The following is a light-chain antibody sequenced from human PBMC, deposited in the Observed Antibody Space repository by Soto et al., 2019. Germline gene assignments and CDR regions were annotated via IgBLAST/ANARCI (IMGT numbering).Light chain of an antibody. CDR2: DVT. V-gene: IGLV2-14*03. CDR3: SSYTSSDTVV. Sequence: QSVLTQPASVSGSPGQSITISCTGTSSDVGGYNYVSWYQHHPGKAPKLMIYDVTNRPSGVSNRFSGSKSGNTASLTISGLQAEDEADYYCSSYTSSDTVVFGGGTQLNVL. J-gene: IGLJ2*01. CDR1: SSDVGGYNY.